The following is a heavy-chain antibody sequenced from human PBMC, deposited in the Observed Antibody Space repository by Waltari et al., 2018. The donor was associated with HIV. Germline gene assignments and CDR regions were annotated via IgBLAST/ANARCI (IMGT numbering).Heavy chain of an antibody. D-gene: IGHD2-15*01. CDR1: GGSAGSRGFS. CDR2: IYYTGST. Sequence: QLRLQESGSGLLKPSQTLSLTCNVSGGSAGSRGFSWSWIRQSPGKGLEWIGYIYYTGSTYYNPSLKSRVNISLDRSKNQFSLRLSYVSAADTAVYYCARDRFCNGNGCSPSDAFDVWGQGRMVTVSS. CDR3: ARDRFCNGNGCSPSDAFDV. V-gene: IGHV4-30-2*06. J-gene: IGHJ3*01.